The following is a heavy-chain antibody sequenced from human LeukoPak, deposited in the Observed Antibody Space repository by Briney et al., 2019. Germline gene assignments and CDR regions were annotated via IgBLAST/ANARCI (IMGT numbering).Heavy chain of an antibody. D-gene: IGHD5-18*01. Sequence: ASVKVSCKASGYTFTSYAMNWVRQAPGQGLEWMGWINTNTGNPTYAQGFTGRFVFSLDTSVSTAYLQISSLKAEDTAVYYCARDFPDTAMVCFDYWGQGTLVTVSS. J-gene: IGHJ4*02. V-gene: IGHV7-4-1*02. CDR3: ARDFPDTAMVCFDY. CDR1: GYTFTSYA. CDR2: INTNTGNP.